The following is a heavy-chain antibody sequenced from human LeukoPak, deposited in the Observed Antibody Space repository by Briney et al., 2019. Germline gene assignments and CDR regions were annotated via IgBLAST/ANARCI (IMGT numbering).Heavy chain of an antibody. V-gene: IGHV3-15*01. D-gene: IGHD6-19*01. CDR1: GFTFINAW. CDR3: TTDRSGWYDY. J-gene: IGHJ4*02. Sequence: GGSLRLSCAASGFTFINAWMSCVRQAPGRGLEWVGRIKSKADGGTTDYAASVKGRFTISRDDSKNTLYLQMNSLKTEDTAVYYCTTDRSGWYDYWGQGTLVTVSS. CDR2: IKSKADGGTT.